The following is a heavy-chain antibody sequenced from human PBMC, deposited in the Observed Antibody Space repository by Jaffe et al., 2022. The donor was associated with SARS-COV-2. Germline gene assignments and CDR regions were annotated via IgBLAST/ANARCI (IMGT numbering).Heavy chain of an antibody. Sequence: QVQLVESGGGLVKPGGSLRLSCAASGFTFTDYYMSWIRQAPGKGLEWVSYITHRDSSTYYADSVKGRFTISRDNAKNSLYLQMNSLRVDDTAVYYCARVGGYCYGGNNCDGFWFDPWGQGTPVTVSS. D-gene: IGHD1-20*01. V-gene: IGHV3-11*01. CDR1: GFTFTDYY. J-gene: IGHJ5*02. CDR2: ITHRDSST. CDR3: ARVGGYCYGGNNCDGFWFDP.